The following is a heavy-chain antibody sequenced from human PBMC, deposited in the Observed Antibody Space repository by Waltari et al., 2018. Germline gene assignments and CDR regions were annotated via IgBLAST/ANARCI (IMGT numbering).Heavy chain of an antibody. CDR3: VKRWSSSDVDY. J-gene: IGHJ4*02. V-gene: IGHV3-64D*06. CDR1: GFTFSIYS. Sequence: EVQLVESGGGLVQPGGSLRLSCSASGFTFSIYSMHWVRRAPGKGLEYVSAISPNGDSTYYADCVKGRFTISRDNSKNTVFLQMSSLRAEDTAVYYCVKRWSSSDVDYWGQGTLVTVSS. D-gene: IGHD2-15*01. CDR2: ISPNGDST.